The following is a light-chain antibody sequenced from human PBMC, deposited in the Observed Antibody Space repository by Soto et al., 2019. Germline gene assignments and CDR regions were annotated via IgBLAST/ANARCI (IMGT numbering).Light chain of an antibody. CDR2: EVS. V-gene: IGLV2-14*01. J-gene: IGLJ7*01. CDR1: SSDVGGYKY. Sequence: QSALTQPATVSGSPGQSITISCTGTSSDVGGYKYVSWYQQQSGKAPKRMIYEVSNRPSGVSNRFSGSKSGNTASLTISGLQAEAEADYYCSSYTSSSTLVFGGGTPLTVL. CDR3: SSYTSSSTLV.